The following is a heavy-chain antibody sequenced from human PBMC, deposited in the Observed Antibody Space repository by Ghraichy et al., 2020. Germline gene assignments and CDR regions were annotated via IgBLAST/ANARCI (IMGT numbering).Heavy chain of an antibody. Sequence: VKVSCKASGYTFTGYYMHWVRQAPGQGLEWMGWINPNSGGTNYALKFQGRFTMTRDTSNSTAYMELTRLRSDDTAVYYCARDGGELTGDPLEVGDYWGQGTLVTVSS. V-gene: IGHV1-2*02. J-gene: IGHJ4*02. CDR2: INPNSGGT. CDR3: ARDGGELTGDPLEVGDY. CDR1: GYTFTGYY. D-gene: IGHD7-27*01.